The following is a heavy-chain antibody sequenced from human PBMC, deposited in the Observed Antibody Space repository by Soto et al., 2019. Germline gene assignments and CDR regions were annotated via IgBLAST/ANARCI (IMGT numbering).Heavy chain of an antibody. J-gene: IGHJ4*02. Sequence: PGESLKISCAASGFTFSNFSMTWVRQAPGEGLEWVSGISGSGTNTYYAESVKGRFTVSRDNSKDTLFLHIASLKADDTAVYYCAKDEEWPPWRGYFGSWGQGTLVTVSS. V-gene: IGHV3-23*01. CDR3: AKDEEWPPWRGYFGS. CDR1: GFTFSNFS. D-gene: IGHD3-3*01. CDR2: ISGSGTNT.